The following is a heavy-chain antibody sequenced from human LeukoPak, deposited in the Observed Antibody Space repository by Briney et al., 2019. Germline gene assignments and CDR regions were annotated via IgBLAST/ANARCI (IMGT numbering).Heavy chain of an antibody. V-gene: IGHV1-46*01. Sequence: ASVKVSCKASGYTFTGYYMHWVRQAPGQGLEWMGIINPSGGSTSYAQKFQGRVTITADKSTSTAYMELNSLRAEDTAVYYCAKDLLYSNPDLYYYYMDVWGKGTTVTVSS. J-gene: IGHJ6*03. CDR1: GYTFTGYY. CDR2: INPSGGST. D-gene: IGHD4-11*01. CDR3: AKDLLYSNPDLYYYYMDV.